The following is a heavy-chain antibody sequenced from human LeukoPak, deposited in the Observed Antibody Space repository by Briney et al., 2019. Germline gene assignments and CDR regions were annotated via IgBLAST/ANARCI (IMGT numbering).Heavy chain of an antibody. D-gene: IGHD2-2*01. CDR3: ARARYCISTSCRDAFDI. CDR2: ISYDGSNK. CDR1: GFPFSSYA. Sequence: GKSLRLSCAASGFPFSSYAMHWVRQAPGKGLEWVALISYDGSNKYYADSVKGRFTVSRDNSKSTLFVQMNSLRAEDTAVYYCARARYCISTSCRDAFDIWGQGTMVTVSS. V-gene: IGHV3-30-3*01. J-gene: IGHJ3*02.